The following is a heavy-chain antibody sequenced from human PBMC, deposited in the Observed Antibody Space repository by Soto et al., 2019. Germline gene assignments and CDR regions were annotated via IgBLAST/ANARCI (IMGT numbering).Heavy chain of an antibody. Sequence: PGGSLRLSCDASGSTFNNYAMSWVRQAPGRGLEWVSTISGLGGSTFYADSVKGRFSISRDNSKNTLYLQMNSLRAEDTAIYYCAKSSGLYYDSSGHHRYPDYWGQGLLVTVSS. CDR2: ISGLGGST. CDR1: GSTFNNYA. V-gene: IGHV3-23*01. J-gene: IGHJ4*02. D-gene: IGHD3-22*01. CDR3: AKSSGLYYDSSGHHRYPDY.